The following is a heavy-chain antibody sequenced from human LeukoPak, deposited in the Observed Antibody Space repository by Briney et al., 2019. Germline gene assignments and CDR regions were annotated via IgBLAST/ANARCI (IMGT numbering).Heavy chain of an antibody. J-gene: IGHJ4*02. CDR1: GFTFSSYW. CDR3: ARGGSI. Sequence: PGGSLRLSCAASGFTFSSYWMSWVREAPGEGLERVANMNQEGGEKYYVDSVRGRFTISKDNAKNSLYLQMSSLRVEDTAVYYCARGGSIGGQGTLVTVSS. CDR2: MNQEGGEK. V-gene: IGHV3-7*01. D-gene: IGHD1-26*01.